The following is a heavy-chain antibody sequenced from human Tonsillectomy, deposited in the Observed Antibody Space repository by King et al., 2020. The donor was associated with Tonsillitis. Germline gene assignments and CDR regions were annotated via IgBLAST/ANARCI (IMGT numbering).Heavy chain of an antibody. V-gene: IGHV3-9*01. J-gene: IGHJ4*02. CDR2: ISWNSGHI. CDR1: GFTFDDYA. D-gene: IGHD4-23*01. CDR3: AKDIRVGTVAPHLLFVY. Sequence: VQLVESGGGLVQPGRSLRLSCAASGFTFDDYAMHWVRHAPGKGLEWVSGISWNSGHIGYADSVKGRFTISRDNAKNSLYLQMNSLRAEDTALYYCAKDIRVGTVAPHLLFVYWGQGTLVTVSS.